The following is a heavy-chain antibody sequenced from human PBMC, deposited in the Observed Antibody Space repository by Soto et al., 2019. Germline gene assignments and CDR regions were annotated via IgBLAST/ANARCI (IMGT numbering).Heavy chain of an antibody. CDR1: GFTFSSYA. CDR3: ASQSYDILTGSPSYYYYYYGMDV. Sequence: SCAASGFTFSSYAMHWVRQAPGKGLEWVAVISYDGSNKYYADSVKGRFTISRDNSKNTLYLQMSSLRAEDTAVYYCASQSYDILTGSPSYYYYYYGMDVWGQGTTVTVSS. D-gene: IGHD3-9*01. V-gene: IGHV3-30-3*01. CDR2: ISYDGSNK. J-gene: IGHJ6*02.